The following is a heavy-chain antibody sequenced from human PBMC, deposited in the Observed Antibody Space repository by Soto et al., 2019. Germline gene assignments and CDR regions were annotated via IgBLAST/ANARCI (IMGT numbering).Heavy chain of an antibody. Sequence: GASVKVSCKASGYTFTSYAMHWVRQAPGQRLEWMGWINAGNGNTKYSQKFQGRVTITRDTSASTAYMELSSLRSEDTAVYYCARERRYFDWLPNAFDIWGQGTMVTVSS. CDR1: GYTFTSYA. CDR2: INAGNGNT. V-gene: IGHV1-3*01. D-gene: IGHD3-9*01. J-gene: IGHJ3*02. CDR3: ARERRYFDWLPNAFDI.